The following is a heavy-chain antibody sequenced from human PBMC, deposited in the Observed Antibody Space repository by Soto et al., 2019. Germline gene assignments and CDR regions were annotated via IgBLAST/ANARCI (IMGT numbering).Heavy chain of an antibody. CDR1: GGTFSSYA. CDR3: AGGLPDLLSITIFGVVEAFDI. D-gene: IGHD3-3*01. Sequence: QVQLVQSGAEVKKPGSSVKVSCKASGGTFSSYAISWVRQAPGQGLEWMGGIIPIFGTANYAQKFQGRVTITADESTRTSYMELSSLRSEDTAVYYCAGGLPDLLSITIFGVVEAFDIWGQGTMVTVSS. J-gene: IGHJ3*02. V-gene: IGHV1-69*01. CDR2: IIPIFGTA.